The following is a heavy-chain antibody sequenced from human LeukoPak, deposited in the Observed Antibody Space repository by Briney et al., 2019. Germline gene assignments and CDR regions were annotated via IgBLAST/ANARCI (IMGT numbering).Heavy chain of an antibody. D-gene: IGHD4/OR15-4a*01. CDR3: ARLRSDYGTSALDY. J-gene: IGHJ4*02. V-gene: IGHV4-39*01. CDR1: GGSISSSSYY. CDR2: TYYSGST. Sequence: SETLSLTCTVAGGSISSSSYYWGWIRQPPRKGLEWIGSTYYSGSTYYNPSLKSRVAISVDTSKNQFSLQLSSVTAADTAVYYCARLRSDYGTSALDYWGQGILVIVSS.